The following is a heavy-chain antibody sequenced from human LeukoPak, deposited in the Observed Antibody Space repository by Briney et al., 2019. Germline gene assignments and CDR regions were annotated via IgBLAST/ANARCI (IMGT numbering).Heavy chain of an antibody. CDR2: IYHSGGGGT. V-gene: IGHV4-4*02. CDR1: GGSISSSNW. D-gene: IGHD6-19*01. CDR3: ARDNPRTTGYSSGSSFDF. J-gene: IGHJ4*02. Sequence: SGTLSLTCAVSGGSISSSNWWIWLRQPPGKGLEWIGEIYHSGGGGTNYNPSLKSRATISIDNAKNQFSLKVRSVTAADTAVYFCARDNPRTTGYSSGSSFDFWGQGTLVTVSS.